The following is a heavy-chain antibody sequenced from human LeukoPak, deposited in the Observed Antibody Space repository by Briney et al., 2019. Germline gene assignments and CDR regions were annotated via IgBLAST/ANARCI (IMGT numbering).Heavy chain of an antibody. V-gene: IGHV3-48*03. J-gene: IGHJ3*02. D-gene: IGHD1-7*01. CDR2: ISSSGSTI. CDR3: ARDVDPWNFFDAFDI. CDR1: GFTFDDFA. Sequence: PGGSLRLSCAASGFTFDDFAMSWVRQAPGKGLEWVSYISSSGSTIYYADSVKGRFTISRDNAKNSLYLQVNSLRAEDTAVYYCARDVDPWNFFDAFDIWGQGTMVTVSS.